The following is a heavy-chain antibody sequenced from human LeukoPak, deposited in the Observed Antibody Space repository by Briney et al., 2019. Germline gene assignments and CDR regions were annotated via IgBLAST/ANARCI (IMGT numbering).Heavy chain of an antibody. V-gene: IGHV3-48*01. Sequence: GGSLRLSCAASGFTFSSYSMNWVRQAPGKGLEWVSYISSSSSTIYYADSVKGRFTISRDNAKNSLYLQMNSLRAEDTAVYYCAAFWSGYYFDYWGQGTLVTVSS. CDR2: ISSSSSTI. J-gene: IGHJ4*02. D-gene: IGHD3-3*01. CDR3: AAFWSGYYFDY. CDR1: GFTFSSYS.